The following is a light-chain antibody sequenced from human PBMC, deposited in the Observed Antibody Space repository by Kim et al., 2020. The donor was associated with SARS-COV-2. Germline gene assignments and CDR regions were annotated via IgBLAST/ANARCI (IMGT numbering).Light chain of an antibody. CDR2: ETS. Sequence: WSPGERATLSSRASQSVGNSLAWFQQKPGQAPRLLIFETSNRDTGIPARFSGSGSGTGFTLTISSLEPEDFAVYYCQQRYDWPLTFGGGTKVDIK. CDR1: QSVGNS. V-gene: IGKV3-11*01. CDR3: QQRYDWPLT. J-gene: IGKJ4*01.